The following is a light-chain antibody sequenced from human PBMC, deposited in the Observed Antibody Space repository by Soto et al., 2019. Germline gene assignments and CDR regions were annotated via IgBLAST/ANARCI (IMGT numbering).Light chain of an antibody. Sequence: EIVMTQSPATLSVSPGERATFSCRASQSGSSNLAWYQQKPAQAPRLIIYGAFNRATGIPARFSGSGSGTDFTLTISSLEPQDSATYYCQQRNIWPPVTFGQGTRLEIK. CDR3: QQRNIWPPVT. J-gene: IGKJ5*01. CDR2: GAF. V-gene: IGKV3-11*01. CDR1: QSGSSN.